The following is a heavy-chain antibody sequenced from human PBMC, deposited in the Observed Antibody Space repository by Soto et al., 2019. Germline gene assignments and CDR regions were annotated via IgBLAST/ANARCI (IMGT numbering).Heavy chain of an antibody. V-gene: IGHV3-23*01. Sequence: GGSLRLSCAASGFTFSSYAMSWVRQAPGKGLEWVSAISGSGGSTYYADNVKGRFTISRDNSKNTLYLKMKSQKAKETDVYYCAKDSSGYYAEYFQHWGQGTLVTVSS. CDR3: AKDSSGYYAEYFQH. D-gene: IGHD3-22*01. CDR1: GFTFSSYA. J-gene: IGHJ1*01. CDR2: ISGSGGST.